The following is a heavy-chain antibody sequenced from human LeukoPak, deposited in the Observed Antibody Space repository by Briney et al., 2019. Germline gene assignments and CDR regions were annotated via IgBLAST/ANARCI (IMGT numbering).Heavy chain of an antibody. CDR2: INPNSGET. J-gene: IGHJ3*02. D-gene: IGHD6-13*01. Sequence: ASVKVSCKPSGYTFTGYYIHWVRQAPGQGPEWMGWINPNSGETSTAHKFQGRVTMTRDTSINTAYMELSSLRSEDTAVYYCAREDSSSSSFDIWGQGTMVTVSS. V-gene: IGHV1-2*02. CDR1: GYTFTGYY. CDR3: AREDSSSSSFDI.